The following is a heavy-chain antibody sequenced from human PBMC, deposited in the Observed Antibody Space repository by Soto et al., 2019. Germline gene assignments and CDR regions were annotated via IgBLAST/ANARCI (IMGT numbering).Heavy chain of an antibody. D-gene: IGHD2-2*01. J-gene: IGHJ6*02. CDR3: ASSHCSSTSLESYYYCYYGMDV. CDR2: IIPISGTA. CDR1: GGTFSSYA. Sequence: QVQLVQSGAEVKKPGSSVKVSCKASGGTFSSYAISWVRQAPGQGLEWMGGIIPISGTANYAQKFQGRVTITAGESTSTAYMELSSLRSEDTVVYYCASSHCSSTSLESYYYCYYGMDVGGQGTTVTVSS. V-gene: IGHV1-69*01.